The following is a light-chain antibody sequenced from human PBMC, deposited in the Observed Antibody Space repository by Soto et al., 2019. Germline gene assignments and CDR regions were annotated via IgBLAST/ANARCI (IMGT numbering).Light chain of an antibody. CDR3: SSYTSSITPYV. CDR1: SSDVGGYNY. Sequence: QSVLTQPASVSGSPGQSITISCTGTSSDVGGYNYVSWFQQHPGKAPKLIIYDVSDRPSGVSNRFSGSKSGNTASLTISGLQAEDDADYFCSSYTSSITPYVFGTGTIVTVL. CDR2: DVS. V-gene: IGLV2-14*01. J-gene: IGLJ1*01.